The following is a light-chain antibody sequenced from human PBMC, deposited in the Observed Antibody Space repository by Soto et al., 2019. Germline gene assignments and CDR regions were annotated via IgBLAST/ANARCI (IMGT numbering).Light chain of an antibody. V-gene: IGKV1-39*01. J-gene: IGKJ2*01. Sequence: DIPMTQSPSSLSASVGDRVTITCRASQSISSYLNWYQQKPGKAPQLLIYAASSLQSGVPSRFSGSGSGTDFTLTISSLQPEDFATYYCQQSYSTPMYTFGQGTKLEIK. CDR1: QSISSY. CDR2: AAS. CDR3: QQSYSTPMYT.